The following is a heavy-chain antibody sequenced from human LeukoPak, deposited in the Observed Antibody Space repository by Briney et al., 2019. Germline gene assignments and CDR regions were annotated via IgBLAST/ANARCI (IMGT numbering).Heavy chain of an antibody. CDR3: ARDGPDYYDSTHAFDI. Sequence: SSETLSLTCTVSGGSISSGGYYWSWIRQHPGKGLEWIGYIYYSGSTYYNPSLKSRVTISVDTSKNQFSLKLSSVTAADTAVYYCARDGPDYYDSTHAFDIWGQGTMVTVSS. CDR1: GGSISSGGYY. CDR2: IYYSGST. J-gene: IGHJ3*02. V-gene: IGHV4-31*03. D-gene: IGHD3-22*01.